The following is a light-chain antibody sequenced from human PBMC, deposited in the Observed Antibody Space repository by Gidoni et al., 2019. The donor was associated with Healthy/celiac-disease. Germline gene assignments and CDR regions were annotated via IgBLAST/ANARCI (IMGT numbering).Light chain of an antibody. CDR2: EVS. CDR3: SSYAGTNRV. CDR1: SSHVDGYNY. J-gene: IGLJ1*01. Sequence: QSALTQPPSASGSPGQSVTISCTGTSSHVDGYNYVSWDQQHPGKAPTLMIYEVSKRPSGVPDRFSGSKSGNTASLTVSGLQAEDEADYYCSSYAGTNRVFGTGTKVTVL. V-gene: IGLV2-8*01.